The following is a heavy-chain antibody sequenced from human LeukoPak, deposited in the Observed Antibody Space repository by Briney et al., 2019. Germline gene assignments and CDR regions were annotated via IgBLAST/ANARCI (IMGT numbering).Heavy chain of an antibody. D-gene: IGHD3-22*01. V-gene: IGHV1-2*02. CDR3: ARIYDSSGYYHDFDY. J-gene: IGHJ4*02. CDR1: GYTFTGYY. Sequence: ASVKVSCKASGYTFTGYYMHWVRQAPGKGLEWMGGFDPEDGETIYAQKSQGRVTMTRDTSISTAYMELSRLRSDDTAVYYCARIYDSSGYYHDFDYWGQGTLVTVPS. CDR2: FDPEDGET.